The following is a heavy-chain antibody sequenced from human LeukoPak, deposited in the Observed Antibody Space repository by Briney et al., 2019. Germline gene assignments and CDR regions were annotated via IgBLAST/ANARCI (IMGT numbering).Heavy chain of an antibody. CDR2: IDTEGNTI. J-gene: IGHJ4*02. V-gene: IGHV3-74*01. D-gene: IGHD5-12*01. Sequence: GGSLRLSCAASGFSFSTQRMHWVRQTPGKGLVWVSRIDTEGNTINYADSVKGRFTISRDNAGDTLYLQMNSLRAEDTGVYYCATDLSGRHDYWGQGTLVTVSS. CDR3: ATDLSGRHDY. CDR1: GFSFSTQR.